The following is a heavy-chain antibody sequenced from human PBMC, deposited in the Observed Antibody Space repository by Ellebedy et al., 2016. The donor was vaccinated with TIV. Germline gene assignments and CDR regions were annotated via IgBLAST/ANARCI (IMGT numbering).Heavy chain of an antibody. V-gene: IGHV3-7*01. Sequence: PGGSLRLSCAASGFIFTAYSMTWVRQAPGKGLEWVATIKRDADDEFYVDSVRGRFTVSRDNAKNAVYLQMISLRADDSAVYYCARDSSGWSRDLWGQGTLVTVTS. CDR2: IKRDADDE. CDR1: GFIFTAYS. D-gene: IGHD6-19*01. J-gene: IGHJ4*02. CDR3: ARDSSGWSRDL.